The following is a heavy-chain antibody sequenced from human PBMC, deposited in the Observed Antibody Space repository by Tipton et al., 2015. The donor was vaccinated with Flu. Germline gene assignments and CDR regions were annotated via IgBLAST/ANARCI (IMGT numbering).Heavy chain of an antibody. CDR3: AKVSALWFDP. V-gene: IGHV4-61*02. J-gene: IGHJ5*02. CDR2: ILTTGST. Sequence: TLSLTCTVSGDSFSSASYSWSWIRQPAGKGLEWIGRILTTGSTNYNPSLKSQVTMSVDMSKNQFSLKLTSVTAADTAVYYCAKVSALWFDPWGQGTLVTVSS. CDR1: GDSFSSASYS.